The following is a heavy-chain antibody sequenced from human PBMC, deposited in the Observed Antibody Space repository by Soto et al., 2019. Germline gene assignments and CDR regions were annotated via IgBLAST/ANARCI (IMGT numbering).Heavy chain of an antibody. CDR1: GGSISSGGYS. J-gene: IGHJ5*02. CDR2: IYHSGST. CDR3: ARTPFP. Sequence: QLQLQESGSGLVKPSQTLSLTSAVSGGSISSGGYSCSWIRQPPGKGLEWIGYIYHSGSTNYNPSLKSRVTMSVDRSKNQCSLTLSSVTAAYTAVYYCARTPFPWGQGTLVTVSS. V-gene: IGHV4-30-2*01.